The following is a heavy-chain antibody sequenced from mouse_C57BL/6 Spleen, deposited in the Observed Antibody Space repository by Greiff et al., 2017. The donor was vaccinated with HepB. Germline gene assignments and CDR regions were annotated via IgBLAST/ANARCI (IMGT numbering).Heavy chain of an antibody. CDR1: GYTFTSYW. D-gene: IGHD2-5*01. CDR3: ARRGDYSNYRAWFAY. Sequence: QVQLQQPGAELVKPGASVKMSCKASGYTFTSYWITWVKQRPGQGLEWIGDIYPGSGSTNYNEKFKSKATLTVDTSSSTAYMQLSSLTSEDSAVYYCARRGDYSNYRAWFAYWGQGTLVTVSA. J-gene: IGHJ3*01. CDR2: IYPGSGST. V-gene: IGHV1-55*01.